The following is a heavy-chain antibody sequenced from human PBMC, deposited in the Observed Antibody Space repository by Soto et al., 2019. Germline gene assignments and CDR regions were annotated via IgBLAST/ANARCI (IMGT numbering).Heavy chain of an antibody. CDR1: GFTFSSYG. CDR2: ISYDGSNK. Sequence: QVQLVESGGGVVQPGRSLRLSCAASGFTFSSYGMHWVRQAPGKGLEWVAVISYDGSNKYYADSVKGRFTIYRDNSKNTLYLQMNRLRAEDTAVYYCEKESDTAMPTGDYWGQGTLVTVSS. J-gene: IGHJ4*02. V-gene: IGHV3-30*18. CDR3: EKESDTAMPTGDY. D-gene: IGHD5-18*01.